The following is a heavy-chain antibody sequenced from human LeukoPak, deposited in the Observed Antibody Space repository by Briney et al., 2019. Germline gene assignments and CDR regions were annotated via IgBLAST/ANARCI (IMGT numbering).Heavy chain of an antibody. CDR2: INPSGGSS. J-gene: IGHJ4*02. D-gene: IGHD5-18*01. Sequence: ASVKVSCKASGYTFTTYLMHWVRQAPGQGLEWMGVINPSGGSSSYAQKFQGRVTMTEDTSTDTAYMELNSLRAEDTAVYHCTRDNARGPGKASYGSDHWGQGTLVTVSS. V-gene: IGHV1-46*01. CDR1: GYTFTTYL. CDR3: TRDNARGPGKASYGSDH.